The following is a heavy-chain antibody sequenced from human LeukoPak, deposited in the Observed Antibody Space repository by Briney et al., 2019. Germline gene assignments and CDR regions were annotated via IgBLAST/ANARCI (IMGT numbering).Heavy chain of an antibody. CDR2: INHSGST. V-gene: IGHV4-34*01. D-gene: IGHD1-26*01. CDR1: GGSFGGYY. CDR3: ARGRLYSGSYNYFDY. J-gene: IGHJ4*02. Sequence: PSETLSLTCAVYGGSFGGYYWSWIRQPPGKGLEWIGEINHSGSTNYNPSLKSRVTISVDTSKNQFSLKLSSVTAADTAVYYCARGRLYSGSYNYFDYWGQGTLVTVSS.